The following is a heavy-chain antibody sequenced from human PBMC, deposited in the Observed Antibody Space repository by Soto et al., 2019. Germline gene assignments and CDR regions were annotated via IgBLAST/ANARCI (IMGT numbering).Heavy chain of an antibody. CDR2: ISGNGGIT. CDR3: AKDHHSSLDY. Sequence: PGGSLRLSCAASGFTFSEFWIHWVRQIPGKGLVWVAAISGNGGITYYADSVKGRFTISRDNTKNTLYLQMNSLRAEDTAVYYCAKDHHSSLDYWGQGTLVTVSS. J-gene: IGHJ4*02. D-gene: IGHD6-19*01. V-gene: IGHV3-23*01. CDR1: GFTFSEFW.